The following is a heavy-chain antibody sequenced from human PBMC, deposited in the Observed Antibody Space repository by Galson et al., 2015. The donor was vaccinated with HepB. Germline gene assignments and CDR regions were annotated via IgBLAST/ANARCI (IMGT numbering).Heavy chain of an antibody. CDR3: ARDLGLRGYSYASAGSDV. CDR2: ISAYNGNT. V-gene: IGHV1-18*01. D-gene: IGHD5-18*01. J-gene: IGHJ6*04. CDR1: GYTYTSYG. Sequence: SVKVSCKASGYTYTSYGFTWVRQAPGQGLEWLGWISAYNGNTNFAQKFQGRVTMTTDTSTSTAYMELRSLRSDDTAVYYCARDLGLRGYSYASAGSDVWGKGTTVTVSS.